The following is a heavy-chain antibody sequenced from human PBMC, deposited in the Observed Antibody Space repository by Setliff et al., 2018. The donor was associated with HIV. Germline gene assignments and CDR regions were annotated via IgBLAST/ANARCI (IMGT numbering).Heavy chain of an antibody. Sequence: ASVKVSCKASGYTFTSYYMHWVRQAPGQGLEWMGIINPSGGSTSYAQKFQGRVTITADKSTSTAYMELSSLRSEDTAVYYCARESPPSIVGAIPPGWGQGTLVTVSS. V-gene: IGHV1-46*01. CDR3: ARESPPSIVGAIPPG. J-gene: IGHJ1*01. CDR2: INPSGGST. D-gene: IGHD1-26*01. CDR1: GYTFTSYY.